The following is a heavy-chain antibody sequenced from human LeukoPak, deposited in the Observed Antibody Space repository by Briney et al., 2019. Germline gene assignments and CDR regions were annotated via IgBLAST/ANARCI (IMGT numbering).Heavy chain of an antibody. CDR1: GYSFTNYW. CDR2: FYPGDSDT. CDR3: ARQGVGAFDI. D-gene: IGHD3-16*01. V-gene: IGHV5-51*01. J-gene: IGHJ3*02. Sequence: GESLKISCKGSGYSFTNYWIGWVRQMPGKSLEYMGVFYPGDSDTTYSPSFQGQVTISADKSISTAYLQWSSLKASDTAMYYCARQGVGAFDIWGQGTMVTVSS.